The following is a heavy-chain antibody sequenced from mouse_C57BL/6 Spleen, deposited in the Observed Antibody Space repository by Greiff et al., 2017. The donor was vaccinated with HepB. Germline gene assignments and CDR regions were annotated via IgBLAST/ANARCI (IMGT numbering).Heavy chain of an antibody. CDR2: INPSNGGT. V-gene: IGHV1-53*01. D-gene: IGHD1-1*01. Sequence: VQLQQPGTELVKPGASVKLSCKASGYTFTSYWMHWVKQRPGQGLEWIGNINPSNGGTNYNEKFKSKATLTVDKSSSTANMQLGSLTSKDSAVYNGAGHGSTNWYFDVGAQGPRSPSPQ. CDR1: GYTFTSYW. J-gene: IGHJ1*03. CDR3: AGHGSTNWYFDV.